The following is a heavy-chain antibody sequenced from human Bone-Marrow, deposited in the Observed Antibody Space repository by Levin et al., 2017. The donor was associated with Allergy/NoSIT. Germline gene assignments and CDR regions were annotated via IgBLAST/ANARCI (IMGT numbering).Heavy chain of an antibody. Sequence: GGSLRLSCKASGYTFTTYGLTWVRQAPGQGLEWMGWVSAYSGNTNYALNLQDRVTMTTDTATNTAYLELTSLRSDDTAIYYCARGHFPYYYYGTDVWGQGTTVVVSS. CDR3: ARGHFPYYYYGTDV. J-gene: IGHJ6*02. CDR1: GYTFTTYG. CDR2: VSAYSGNT. V-gene: IGHV1-18*01.